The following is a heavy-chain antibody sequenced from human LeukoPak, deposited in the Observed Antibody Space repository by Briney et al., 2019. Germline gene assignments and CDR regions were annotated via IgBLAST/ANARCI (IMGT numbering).Heavy chain of an antibody. Sequence: GGSLRLSCAASGFTFSSYSMNWVRQAPGKGLEWVSSISSSSSYIYYADSVKGRFTSSRDNAKNSLYLQMNSLRAEDTAVYYCAELGITMIGGVWGKGTTVTISS. J-gene: IGHJ6*04. CDR1: GFTFSSYS. D-gene: IGHD3-10*02. CDR3: AELGITMIGGV. CDR2: ISSSSSYI. V-gene: IGHV3-21*01.